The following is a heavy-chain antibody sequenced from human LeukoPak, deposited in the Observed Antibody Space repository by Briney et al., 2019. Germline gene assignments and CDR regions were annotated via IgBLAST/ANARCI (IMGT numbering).Heavy chain of an antibody. D-gene: IGHD5-18*01. CDR1: GGTFSSYA. Sequence: SVKVSCKAFGGTFSSYAISWVRQAPGQGLEWMGGIIPIFGTANYAQKFQGRVTITADKSTSTAYMELSSLRSEDTAVYYCARDRGYSYGRGFDYWGQGTLVTVSS. CDR3: ARDRGYSYGRGFDY. V-gene: IGHV1-69*06. CDR2: IIPIFGTA. J-gene: IGHJ4*02.